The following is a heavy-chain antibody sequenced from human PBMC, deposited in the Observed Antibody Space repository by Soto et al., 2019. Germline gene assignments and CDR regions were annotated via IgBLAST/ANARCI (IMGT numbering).Heavy chain of an antibody. V-gene: IGHV3-74*01. CDR3: ARGQWGAFDI. J-gene: IGHJ3*02. Sequence: EVQLVESGGGLVQPGGSLRLSCVASGFTFRTYRMHWLRQVPGKGLVWISRFNSDGSIGYADSVKGRFTISRDNAKNTVSLQMNSVRAEDTAVYYCARGQWGAFDIWGQGTTVTVSA. CDR1: GFTFRTYR. CDR2: FNSDGSI. D-gene: IGHD6-19*01.